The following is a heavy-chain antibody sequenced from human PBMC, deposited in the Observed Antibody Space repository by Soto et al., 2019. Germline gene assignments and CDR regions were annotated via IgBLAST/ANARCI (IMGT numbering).Heavy chain of an antibody. D-gene: IGHD3-16*01. V-gene: IGHV5-51*01. CDR3: ARRHYDLLPGPPYHLDF. CDR1: GYRFASFG. Sequence: GESLKVSCKGSGYRFASFGIGWVRQMPGKGLEWVAIIYPDQSRAMYSPAFQGQVTISVDKSISTAYLQWNSLKASDTAIYYCARRHYDLLPGPPYHLDFRGPGTLLTVSS. CDR2: IYPDQSRA. J-gene: IGHJ4*02.